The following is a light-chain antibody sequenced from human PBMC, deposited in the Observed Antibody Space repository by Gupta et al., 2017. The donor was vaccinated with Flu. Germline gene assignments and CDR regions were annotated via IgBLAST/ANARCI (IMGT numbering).Light chain of an antibody. V-gene: IGLV2-14*03. CDR3: SSYTSSNTLGV. J-gene: IGLJ1*01. CDR1: SRHVGRSHS. CDR2: DVT. Sequence: QSAPTQSASVSGSPRSSITISCTGTSRHVGRSHSVSWYQQPPGKAPKLIIYDVTNRPSGVSRRFSGSKSGNAASLTISGLEAEDEGDYYCSSYTSSNTLGVFGTGTKVTVL.